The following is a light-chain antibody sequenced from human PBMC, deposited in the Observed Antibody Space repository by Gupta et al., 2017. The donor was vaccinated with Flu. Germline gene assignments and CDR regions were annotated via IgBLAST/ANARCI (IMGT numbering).Light chain of an antibody. J-gene: IGKJ4*01. CDR1: RDIDTR. CDR2: EAS. Sequence: MMTQSPATLSVSPGERLSLSCRASRDIDTRLAWYQQKPGQSPRLLIYEASTRATGVAARFSGSGSGTEFTLIGSTVQSEDSAVYFCQQYYMWPPRTFGGGTKVEI. CDR3: QQYYMWPPRT. V-gene: IGKV3-15*01.